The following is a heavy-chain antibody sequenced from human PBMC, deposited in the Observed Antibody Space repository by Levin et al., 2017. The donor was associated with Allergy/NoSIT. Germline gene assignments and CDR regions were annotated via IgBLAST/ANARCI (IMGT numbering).Heavy chain of an antibody. CDR1: GGSISSSSYS. CDR3: ARRRPAAVDY. Sequence: PSQTLSLTCSVSGGSISSSSYSWGWVRQPPGKGLEWIGSIYYGGSTYYNPSLKSRVTISVDTSKNQLSLKLTSVTAADTAVYYCARRRPAAVDYWGQGTLVTVSS. J-gene: IGHJ4*02. V-gene: IGHV4-39*01. D-gene: IGHD2-2*01. CDR2: IYYGGST.